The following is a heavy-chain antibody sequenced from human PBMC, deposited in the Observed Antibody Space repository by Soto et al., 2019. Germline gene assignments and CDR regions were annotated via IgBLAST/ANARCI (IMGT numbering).Heavy chain of an antibody. V-gene: IGHV3-30*18. D-gene: IGHD2-2*01. CDR1: GFTFSSYG. Sequence: QVQLVESGGGVVQPGRSLRLSCAASGFTFSSYGMHWVRQAPGKGLEWVAVISYDGSNKYYADSVKGRFTISRDKSKNPLYRCMNSLRAEETAVYFCVKDRCINTNCFGLDTWFAPWGQGTLVTVSS. CDR2: ISYDGSNK. J-gene: IGHJ5*02. CDR3: VKDRCINTNCFGLDTWFAP.